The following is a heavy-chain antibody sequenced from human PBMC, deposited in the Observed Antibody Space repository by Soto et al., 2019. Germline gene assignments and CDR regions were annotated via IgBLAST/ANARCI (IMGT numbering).Heavy chain of an antibody. V-gene: IGHV1-8*01. CDR2: MNPNSGNT. Sequence: QVQLVQSGAEVKKPGASVKVSCKASGYTFTSYDINWERQATGQGLEWMGWMNPNSGNTGYAQKFQGRVTITRNTFISTAYMELRSLTSEETAVYYCARQKVDASDYWGQGTLVTVSS. J-gene: IGHJ4*02. D-gene: IGHD2-15*01. CDR3: ARQKVDASDY. CDR1: GYTFTSYD.